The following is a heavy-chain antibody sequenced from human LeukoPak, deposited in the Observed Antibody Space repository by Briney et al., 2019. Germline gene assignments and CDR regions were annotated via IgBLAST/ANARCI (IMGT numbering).Heavy chain of an antibody. J-gene: IGHJ4*02. CDR1: GYTFTSYA. V-gene: IGHV1-3*01. CDR3: VRYYGSGSYDY. D-gene: IGHD3-10*01. CDR2: INPGNGNT. Sequence: ASVKVSCKASGYTFTSYAVHWVRQAPGQSLEWMGWINPGNGNTKYSQKFQGRVTITRDTSASTAYMELSGLRSEDTAVCYCVRYYGSGSYDYWGQGTLVTVSS.